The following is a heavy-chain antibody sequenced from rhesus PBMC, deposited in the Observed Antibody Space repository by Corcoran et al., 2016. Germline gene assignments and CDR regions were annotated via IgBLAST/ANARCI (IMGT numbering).Heavy chain of an antibody. Sequence: EVQLVESGGGLVQPGGSLRLSCAASGFTFSSYGMSWVRQAPGKGLGWVSYISNGGGSTYYADSVKGRVTISRDNSKNTLSLQMNSLRAEDTAVYYCAKVDSWNYFAFDFWGQGLRVTVSS. J-gene: IGHJ3*01. CDR3: AKVDSWNYFAFDF. CDR2: ISNGGGST. CDR1: GFTFSSYG. D-gene: IGHD1-1-1*01. V-gene: IGHV3S5*01.